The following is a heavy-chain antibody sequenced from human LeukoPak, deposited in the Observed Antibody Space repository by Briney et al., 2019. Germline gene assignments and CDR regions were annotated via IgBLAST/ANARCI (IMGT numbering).Heavy chain of an antibody. D-gene: IGHD3-10*01. CDR2: ISWNSGSI. V-gene: IGHV3-9*03. Sequence: PGGSLRLSCAASGFTFDDYAMHWVRQAPGKGLEWVSGISWNSGSIGYADSVKGRFTISRDNAKNSLYLQMNSLRAEDMALYYCAKEWFGGFDPWGQGTLVTVSS. CDR3: AKEWFGGFDP. J-gene: IGHJ5*02. CDR1: GFTFDDYA.